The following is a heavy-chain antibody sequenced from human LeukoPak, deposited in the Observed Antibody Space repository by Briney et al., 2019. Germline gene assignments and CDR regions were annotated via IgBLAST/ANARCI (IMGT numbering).Heavy chain of an antibody. Sequence: QPGGSLRLPCAASGFNFSSYAMHWVRQAPGKGLEWVAVISDDGTNKYYADSVKGRFAISRDNSKNTLYLQMNSLRAEDTAVYYCARDLEYTSSSPNYYYYYGMDVWGQGTTVTVSS. CDR1: GFNFSSYA. CDR3: ARDLEYTSSSPNYYYYYGMDV. CDR2: ISDDGTNK. V-gene: IGHV3-30*09. J-gene: IGHJ6*02. D-gene: IGHD6-6*01.